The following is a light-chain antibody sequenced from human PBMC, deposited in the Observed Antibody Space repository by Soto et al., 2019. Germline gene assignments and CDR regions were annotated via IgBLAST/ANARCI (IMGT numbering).Light chain of an antibody. V-gene: IGLV1-40*01. CDR1: SSNIGAGYD. J-gene: IGLJ1*01. CDR3: QSYDSSLSCV. CDR2: GNS. Sequence: QSVLTQPPSVSGAPGQRVTISCTGSSSNIGAGYDVHWYQQLPGTAPKLLIYGNSNRPSGVPDRFSGSKSGTSASLAITGLHAEDEAYYYCQSYDSSLSCVFGSGTKLTVL.